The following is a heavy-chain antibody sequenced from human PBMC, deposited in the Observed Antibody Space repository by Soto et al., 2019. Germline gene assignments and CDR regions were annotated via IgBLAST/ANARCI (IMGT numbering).Heavy chain of an antibody. V-gene: IGHV3-30*18. D-gene: IGHD3-3*01. J-gene: IGHJ6*02. CDR2: ISYDGSNK. Sequence: GGSLRLSCAASGFTLSSYGMHWVRQAPGKGLEWVAVISYDGSNKYYADSVKGRFTISRDNSKNTLYLQMNSLRAEDTAVYYCAKDITIFGVVVRYYYGMDVWGQGTTVT. CDR3: AKDITIFGVVVRYYYGMDV. CDR1: GFTLSSYG.